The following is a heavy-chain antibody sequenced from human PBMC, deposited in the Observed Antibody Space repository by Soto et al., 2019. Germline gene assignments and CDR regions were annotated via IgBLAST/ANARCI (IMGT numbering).Heavy chain of an antibody. Sequence: ASVKVSCKAGGYSFTTYGISWGRQAPGQGLEWMGWISAYNGNTNYAQKLQGRVTMTTDTSTSTAYMELRTLRSDDTAVYYCARHNGPSSYDFWGDYYYMDVWGKGTTVTVSS. J-gene: IGHJ6*03. CDR3: ARHNGPSSYDFWGDYYYMDV. CDR1: GYSFTTYG. CDR2: ISAYNGNT. V-gene: IGHV1-18*01. D-gene: IGHD3-3*01.